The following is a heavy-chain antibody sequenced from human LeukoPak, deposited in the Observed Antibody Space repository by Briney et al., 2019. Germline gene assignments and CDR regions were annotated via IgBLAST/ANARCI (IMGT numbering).Heavy chain of an antibody. V-gene: IGHV3-53*01. Sequence: PGGSLRLSCVAPGFTVSSNYMSWVRQAPGKGLEWVSVLYSGGNTYYSDSVKGRFTISRDNSKNTLYLQMNSLRAEDTAVYYCASLYSGGYYNYWGQGTLVTVSS. CDR3: ASLYSGGYYNY. CDR2: LYSGGNT. J-gene: IGHJ4*02. D-gene: IGHD1-26*01. CDR1: GFTVSSNY.